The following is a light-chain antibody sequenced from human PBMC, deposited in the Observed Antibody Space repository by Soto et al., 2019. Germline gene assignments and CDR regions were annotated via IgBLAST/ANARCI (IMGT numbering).Light chain of an antibody. CDR3: HQRKSWPRT. Sequence: EIVLTQSPATLSSSPGERATHSCRASQTVSSKLAWYQHKPGQAPRLLIYDTSNRATGIPARFSGSGSGTDFTLTISSLEPEDFAVYYCHQRKSWPRTFGQGTKVDIK. J-gene: IGKJ1*01. CDR2: DTS. V-gene: IGKV3-11*01. CDR1: QTVSSK.